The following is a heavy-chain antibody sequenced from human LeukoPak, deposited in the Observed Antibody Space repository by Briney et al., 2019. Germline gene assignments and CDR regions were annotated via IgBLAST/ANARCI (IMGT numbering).Heavy chain of an antibody. CDR1: GYTFTSYA. Sequence: ASVKVSCKASGYTFTSYAMNWVRQAPGQGLEWMGWINTNTGNPTYAQGFTGRFVFSLDTTVSTAYLQISSLKAEDTAVYYCAKVHSSSWFRTYYFDYWGQGTLVTVSS. CDR2: INTNTGNP. V-gene: IGHV7-4-1*02. CDR3: AKVHSSSWFRTYYFDY. D-gene: IGHD6-13*01. J-gene: IGHJ4*02.